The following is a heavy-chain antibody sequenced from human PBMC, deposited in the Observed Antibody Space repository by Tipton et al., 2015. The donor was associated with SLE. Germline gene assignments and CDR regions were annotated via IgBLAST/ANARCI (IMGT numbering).Heavy chain of an antibody. D-gene: IGHD5-18*01. CDR2: IYTSVST. CDR1: GGSISSYY. V-gene: IGHV4-4*08. Sequence: TLSLTCTVSGGSISSYYWSWVRQPPGKGLEWIGYIYTSVSTNYNPSLKSRVTISVDTTKNQFSLKLSSGTAADTAVYYCARVATAMGYYYYMDVWGKGTTVTVSS. J-gene: IGHJ6*03. CDR3: ARVATAMGYYYYMDV.